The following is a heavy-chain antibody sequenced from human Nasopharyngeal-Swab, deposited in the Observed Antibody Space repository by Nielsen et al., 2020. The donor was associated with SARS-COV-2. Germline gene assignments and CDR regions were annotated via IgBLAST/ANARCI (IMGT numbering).Heavy chain of an antibody. Sequence: SETLSLTCTVSGDSIAYSTFYWGWIRQPPGKGLEWIGNIYYNGNTYQNPSLKSRLTISVDKSKNQFSLKVSSVTAADTAVYYCAREPGVVSNGYAVFYYGMDAWGQGTTVTVSS. CDR1: GDSIAYSTFY. D-gene: IGHD3-3*01. J-gene: IGHJ6*02. CDR2: IYYNGNT. V-gene: IGHV4-39*07. CDR3: AREPGVVSNGYAVFYYGMDA.